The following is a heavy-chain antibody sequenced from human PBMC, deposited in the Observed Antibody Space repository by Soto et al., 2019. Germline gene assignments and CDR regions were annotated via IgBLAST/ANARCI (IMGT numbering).Heavy chain of an antibody. V-gene: IGHV1-18*01. CDR2: INVYNGHT. CDR1: GYTFTSYG. Sequence: ASVNVSCKASGYTFTSYGISWVRQAPGQGLEWMGWINVYNGHTSYAQRLQDRVTMTADTATSTGYMVLRSLRSDDTAVYYCARGDNWNVDDYWGQGTLVTVSS. CDR3: ARGDNWNVDDY. J-gene: IGHJ4*02. D-gene: IGHD1-20*01.